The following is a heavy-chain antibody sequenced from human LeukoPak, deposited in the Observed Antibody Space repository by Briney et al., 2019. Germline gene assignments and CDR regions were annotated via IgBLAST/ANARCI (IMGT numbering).Heavy chain of an antibody. CDR3: ARGLQNYYGLDV. CDR2: VKQDGSEK. J-gene: IGHJ6*02. V-gene: IGHV3-7*02. CDR1: GFTFSSYW. Sequence: PGGSLRLSCAASGFTFSSYWMSWVRQAPGKGLEGVANVKQDGSEKYYVDSAKGRFTISRDNSKSTLYLQTNTLRAEDTAVYYCARGLQNYYGLDVWGQGTTVTVSS.